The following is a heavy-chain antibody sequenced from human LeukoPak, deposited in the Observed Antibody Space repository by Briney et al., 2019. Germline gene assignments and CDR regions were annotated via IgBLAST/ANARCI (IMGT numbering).Heavy chain of an antibody. CDR2: IDKAGGAT. J-gene: IGHJ4*02. Sequence: PGGSLRLSCAASGFTFINYAFNWVRQAPGKGLEWVSLIDKAGGATYYADSVKGRFTMSRDNSKSTLSLQMNSLRVEDTAVYYCARDLDSSGLWGVSEWGQGTLVTVSS. CDR1: GFTFINYA. CDR3: ARDLDSSGLWGVSE. V-gene: IGHV3-23*03. D-gene: IGHD6-19*01.